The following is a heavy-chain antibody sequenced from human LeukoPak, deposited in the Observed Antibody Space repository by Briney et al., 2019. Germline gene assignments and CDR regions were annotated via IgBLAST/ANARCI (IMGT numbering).Heavy chain of an antibody. CDR1: GGSISSYY. D-gene: IGHD1-26*01. Sequence: SETLSLTCTVSGGSISSYYWNWVRQPPGKGLEWIGFIYYSGNTNYNPSLKSRVTISVDTSKYQFSLRLSSVTAADTAVYYCATADWESFYFDSWGQGALVAVSS. CDR2: IYYSGNT. CDR3: ATADWESFYFDS. V-gene: IGHV4-59*01. J-gene: IGHJ4*02.